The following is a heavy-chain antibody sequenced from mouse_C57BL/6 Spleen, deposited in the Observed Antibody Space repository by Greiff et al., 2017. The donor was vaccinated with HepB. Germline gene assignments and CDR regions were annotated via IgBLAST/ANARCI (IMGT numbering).Heavy chain of an antibody. V-gene: IGHV1S81*02. J-gene: IGHJ2*01. D-gene: IGHD2-1*01. Sequence: VQLQQSGAELVNPGASVNLSCKASGYTLTSYWMHWVKQRPGQGLEWIGEINPSNGRTNYNEKFKSKATLTVDKSSSTADMQLSSPTSEDSAVFYCARLLINFDYWGQGTTLTVSS. CDR2: INPSNGRT. CDR3: ARLLINFDY. CDR1: GYTLTSYW.